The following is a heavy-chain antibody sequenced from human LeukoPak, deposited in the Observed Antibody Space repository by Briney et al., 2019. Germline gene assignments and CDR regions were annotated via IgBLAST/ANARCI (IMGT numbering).Heavy chain of an antibody. CDR2: IYYSGSA. J-gene: IGHJ4*02. V-gene: IGHV4-39*01. CDR1: GGSISSSSYY. Sequence: PETLSLTCTVSGGSISSSSYYWGWIRQPPGKGLEWIATIYYSGSAYYNPSLKSRVTISVDTSNNQFSLKLNSVTAADTAVYYCASLSRDYYDASGYLRYWGQGTLVTISS. D-gene: IGHD3-22*01. CDR3: ASLSRDYYDASGYLRY.